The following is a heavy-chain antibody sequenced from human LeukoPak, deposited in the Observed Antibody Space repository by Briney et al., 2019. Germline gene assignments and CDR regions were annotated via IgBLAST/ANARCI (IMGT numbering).Heavy chain of an antibody. V-gene: IGHV3-9*01. CDR3: AKDTYYDSSGYLGAFDI. CDR2: ISWNSGSI. J-gene: IGHJ3*02. Sequence: PGRSLRLSCAASGFTFDDYAMHWVRQAPGKGLEWVSGISWNSGSIGYADSVKGRFTISRGNAKNSLYLQMNSLRAEDTALYYCAKDTYYDSSGYLGAFDIWGQGTMVTVSS. CDR1: GFTFDDYA. D-gene: IGHD3-22*01.